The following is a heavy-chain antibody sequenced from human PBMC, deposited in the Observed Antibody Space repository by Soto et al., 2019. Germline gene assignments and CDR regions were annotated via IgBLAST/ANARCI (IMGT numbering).Heavy chain of an antibody. J-gene: IGHJ5*02. Sequence: EASVKVSCKASGGTFSSYAISWVRQAPGQGLEWMGGIIPIFGTANYAQKFQGRVTITADESTSTAYMELSSLRSEDTAVYYCAREFDRLYYDILTGLNWFDPWGQGTLVTVSS. V-gene: IGHV1-69*13. D-gene: IGHD3-9*01. CDR2: IIPIFGTA. CDR1: GGTFSSYA. CDR3: AREFDRLYYDILTGLNWFDP.